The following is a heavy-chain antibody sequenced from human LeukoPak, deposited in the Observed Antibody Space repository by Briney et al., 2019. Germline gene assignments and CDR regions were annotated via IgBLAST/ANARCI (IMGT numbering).Heavy chain of an antibody. CDR1: GGSVSSYY. CDR3: ARHFAYSSSFYFDY. V-gene: IGHV4-59*08. CDR2: VYYTGST. D-gene: IGHD6-6*01. Sequence: SETLSLTCSVSGGSVSSYYWSWIRQPPGKGLEWIGYVYYTGSTNYNPSLKSRVTMFEDKSKNQFSLRRYSVTVADTAVYYCARHFAYSSSFYFDYWAQESLVTVSS. J-gene: IGHJ4*02.